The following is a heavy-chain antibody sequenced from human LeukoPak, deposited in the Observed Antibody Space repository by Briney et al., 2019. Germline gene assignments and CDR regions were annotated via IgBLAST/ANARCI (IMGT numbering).Heavy chain of an antibody. CDR3: ARGRAFTCSSTSCPGRADNWFDP. CDR1: GGSLSGYY. D-gene: IGHD2-2*01. V-gene: IGHV4-34*01. Sequence: KPSETLSLTCAVYGGSLSGYYWSWIRQPPGKGLEWIGEINHSGSTNYNPSLKSRVTISVDTSKNQFSLKLSSVTAADTAVYYCARGRAFTCSSTSCPGRADNWFDPWGQGTLVTVSS. CDR2: INHSGST. J-gene: IGHJ5*02.